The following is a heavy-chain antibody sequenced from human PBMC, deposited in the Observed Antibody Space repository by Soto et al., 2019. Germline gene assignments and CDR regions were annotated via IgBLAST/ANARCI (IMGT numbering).Heavy chain of an antibody. Sequence: QVQLVESGGGVVQPGRSLRLSCAASGITFSNYGTHWVRQAPGKGLEWVAVIWYDGRDKYYADSVKGLFTISRDNSKHPLYLQMNGLTADDTAVYYCVSGYGYFDNWCQGTLVTVSS. V-gene: IGHV3-33*01. CDR3: VSGYGYFDN. CDR1: GITFSNYG. CDR2: IWYDGRDK. J-gene: IGHJ4*02. D-gene: IGHD3-22*01.